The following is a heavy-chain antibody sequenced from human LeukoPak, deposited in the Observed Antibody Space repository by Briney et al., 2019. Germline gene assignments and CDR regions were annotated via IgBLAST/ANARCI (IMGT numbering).Heavy chain of an antibody. Sequence: TSETLSLTCTVSGGSISSYYWSWIRQPPGKGLEWIGYIYYSGSTNYNPSLKSRVTISVDTSKNQFSLKLSSVTAADTAVYYCARASGDCSGGSCYSGWFDPWGQGTLVTVSS. CDR3: ARASGDCSGGSCYSGWFDP. D-gene: IGHD2-15*01. CDR2: IYYSGST. V-gene: IGHV4-59*01. CDR1: GGSISSYY. J-gene: IGHJ5*02.